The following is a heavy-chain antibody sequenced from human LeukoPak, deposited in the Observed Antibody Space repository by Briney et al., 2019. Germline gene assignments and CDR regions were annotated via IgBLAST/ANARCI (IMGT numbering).Heavy chain of an antibody. J-gene: IGHJ3*02. CDR3: ARESADDAFDI. V-gene: IGHV3-48*01. CDR1: GFTFSSYS. CDR2: ISSSSSTI. Sequence: GGSLRLSCAASGFTFSSYSMNWVRQAPGKGLEWVSYISSSSSTIYYADSVKGRFTISRDNAKNSLYLQMNSLRAEDTAVYYCARESADDAFDIWGQGTMVTVSS.